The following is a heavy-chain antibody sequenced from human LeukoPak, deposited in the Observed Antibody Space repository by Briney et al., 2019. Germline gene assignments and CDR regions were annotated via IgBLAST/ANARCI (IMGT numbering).Heavy chain of an antibody. CDR1: GYTFTSHY. J-gene: IGHJ6*04. V-gene: IGHV1-46*01. Sequence: ASVKVSCKASGYTFTSHYMHWVRQAPGQGLEWMGIINPSGGSTSYAQKFQGRVTMTRDTSTSTVYMELSSLRSEDTAVYYCARDGVRGVIAEGHYYGMDVWGKGTTVTVSS. CDR3: ARDGVRGVIAEGHYYGMDV. D-gene: IGHD3-10*01. CDR2: INPSGGST.